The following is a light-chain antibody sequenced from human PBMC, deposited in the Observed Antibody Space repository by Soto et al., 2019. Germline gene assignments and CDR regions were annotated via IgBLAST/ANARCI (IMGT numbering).Light chain of an antibody. V-gene: IGKV3-11*01. Sequence: EIVLTQSPATLSLSPGERATLSCRASQSVSSYLAWYQQKPGQAPRLLIYDASNRATGIPVRFSGSGSGTDFTLTISSLEPEDFEVYYCQQRNNLLSFGGGTKVEIK. CDR3: QQRNNLLS. CDR2: DAS. CDR1: QSVSSY. J-gene: IGKJ4*01.